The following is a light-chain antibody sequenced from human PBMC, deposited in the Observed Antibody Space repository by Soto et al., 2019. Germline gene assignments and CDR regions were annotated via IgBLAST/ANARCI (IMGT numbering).Light chain of an antibody. CDR2: DAS. V-gene: IGKV1-5*01. CDR3: LQYNSYAFT. J-gene: IGKJ3*01. Sequence: DIQMTQSPSALSASVGDRVTITCRASQSINNWLAWYQQKPGKAPELLIYDASSLQSGVPSRFSGSGSDTEFTLTISSLQPDDFATYYCLQYNSYAFTFGPGTTVDIK. CDR1: QSINNW.